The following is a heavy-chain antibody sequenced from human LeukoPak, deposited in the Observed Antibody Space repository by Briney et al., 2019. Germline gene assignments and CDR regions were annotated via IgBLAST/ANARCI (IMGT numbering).Heavy chain of an antibody. CDR2: INPNSGGT. D-gene: IGHD2-15*01. V-gene: IGHV1-2*02. CDR1: GYTFTDYY. J-gene: IGHJ5*02. CDR3: ARGGCSGGICYSSWLDP. Sequence: ASVKVSCKASGYTFTDYYMHWVRQAPGQGLEWMGWINPNSGGTNYAQHFQGRATMTRDTSVSTANMELRSLRPDDTAVYYCARGGCSGGICYSSWLDPWGQGTLVTVSS.